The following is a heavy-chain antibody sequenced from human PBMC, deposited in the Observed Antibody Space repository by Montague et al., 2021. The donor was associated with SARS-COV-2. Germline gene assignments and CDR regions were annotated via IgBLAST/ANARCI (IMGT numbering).Heavy chain of an antibody. V-gene: IGHV3-48*03. Sequence: SLRLSCAASGFTFSSYEMNWVRQAPGKGLEWVSYISSSGVTIYYADSVKGRFTISRDYAKNSLYLQMNSLRAGDTAVYYCARLRGYDYGLLYYYYMDVWGKGTTATVSS. CDR2: ISSSGVTI. CDR1: GFTFSSYE. D-gene: IGHD5-12*01. J-gene: IGHJ6*03. CDR3: ARLRGYDYGLLYYYYMDV.